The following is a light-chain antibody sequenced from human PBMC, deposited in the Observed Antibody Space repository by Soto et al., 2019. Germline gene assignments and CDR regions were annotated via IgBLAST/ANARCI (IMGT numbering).Light chain of an antibody. J-gene: IGLJ1*01. Sequence: QSALTQPRSVSGSPGQSVTISCTGTSSDVGGYNYVSWYQQHPGKAPKLMIYDVSKRPSGVPDRFSGSKSGNTASLTISGLQAEDDADYYCCSYAGSWGVFGTGTKLTVL. CDR2: DVS. CDR1: SSDVGGYNY. CDR3: CSYAGSWGV. V-gene: IGLV2-11*01.